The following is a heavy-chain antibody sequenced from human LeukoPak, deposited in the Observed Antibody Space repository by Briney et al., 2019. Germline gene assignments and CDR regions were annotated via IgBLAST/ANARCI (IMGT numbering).Heavy chain of an antibody. Sequence: ASVKVSCKASGYTFTGYYMHWVRQAPGQGLEWMGWINPNSGGTNYAQKFQGRVTMTRDTSISTAYMELSRLRSDDTAVYYCASRGIVGATSSLDPFDYWGQGTLVTVPS. CDR2: INPNSGGT. J-gene: IGHJ4*02. CDR1: GYTFTGYY. V-gene: IGHV1-2*02. CDR3: ASRGIVGATSSLDPFDY. D-gene: IGHD1-26*01.